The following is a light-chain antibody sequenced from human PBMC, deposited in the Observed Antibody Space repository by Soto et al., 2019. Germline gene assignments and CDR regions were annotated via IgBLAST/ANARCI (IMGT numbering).Light chain of an antibody. J-gene: IGKJ3*01. Sequence: EIVLTQSPGTLSLSPGERATLSCRASQSVSSSYLAWYQQKPGQAPRLLIYGASSRATGIPDRFSGSGSGTDFTLTISRLEPQDFALYYCHHFCSSPLFTFGPGTKVHLK. CDR1: QSVSSSY. V-gene: IGKV3-20*01. CDR3: HHFCSSPLFT. CDR2: GAS.